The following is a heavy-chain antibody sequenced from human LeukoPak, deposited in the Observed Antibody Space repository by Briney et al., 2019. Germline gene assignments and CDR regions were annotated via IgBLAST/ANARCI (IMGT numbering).Heavy chain of an antibody. CDR3: ARRKEHYDSSDYYYDYYYMDV. CDR1: GYSISSGYY. V-gene: IGHV4-38-2*01. Sequence: PSETLSLTCAVSGYSISSGYYWGWIRQPPGKGLEWLGSIYHSGSTYYNPSLKRRVTISVDTSKNQFSLKLSSVTAADTAVYYCARRKEHYDSSDYYYDYYYMDVWGKGTTVTVSS. CDR2: IYHSGST. J-gene: IGHJ6*03. D-gene: IGHD3-22*01.